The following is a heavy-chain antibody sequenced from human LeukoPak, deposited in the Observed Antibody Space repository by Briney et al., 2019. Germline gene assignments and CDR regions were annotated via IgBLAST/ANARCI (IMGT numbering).Heavy chain of an antibody. CDR3: AKESEGASPAY. D-gene: IGHD3-16*01. CDR2: TSYSGDGA. V-gene: IGHV3-23*01. Sequence: PGGSLRLSCAVSGFTFSGYGLSWVRQTPGKGLEWVSATSYSGDGAYYADSVRGRFTASRDSSTNTYYLQMDSLRAEDTAVYYCAKESEGASPAYWGRGTLVTVSS. J-gene: IGHJ4*02. CDR1: GFTFSGYG.